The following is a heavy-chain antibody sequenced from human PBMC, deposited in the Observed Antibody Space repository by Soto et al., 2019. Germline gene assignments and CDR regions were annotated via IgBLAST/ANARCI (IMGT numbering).Heavy chain of an antibody. Sequence: SETLSLTCTVSGGSISSSSYYWGWIRQPPGKGLEWIGSIYYSGSTYYNPSLKSRVTISVDTSKNQFSLKLSSVTAADTAVYYCARHGLTGYSYYFDYWGQGTLVTVS. V-gene: IGHV4-39*01. CDR3: ARHGLTGYSYYFDY. CDR1: GGSISSSSYY. J-gene: IGHJ4*02. CDR2: IYYSGST. D-gene: IGHD3-9*01.